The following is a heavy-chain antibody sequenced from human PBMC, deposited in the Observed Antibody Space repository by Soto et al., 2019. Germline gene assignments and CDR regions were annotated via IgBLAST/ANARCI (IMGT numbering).Heavy chain of an antibody. CDR2: VGGGGSDT. J-gene: IGHJ4*02. V-gene: IGHV3-23*01. Sequence: GGSLRLSCAASGFNFKMYAMIWIRQAPGRGLEWVSGVGGGGSDTYYADSVKGRFTVSRDNSKNTLELEMSSLRAEDTALYYCARDGVPQNGHWDYFEYWGQGTLVTVSS. D-gene: IGHD3-10*01. CDR3: ARDGVPQNGHWDYFEY. CDR1: GFNFKMYA.